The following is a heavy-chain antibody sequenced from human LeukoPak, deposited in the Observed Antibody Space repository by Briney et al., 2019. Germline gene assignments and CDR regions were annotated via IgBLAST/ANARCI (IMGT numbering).Heavy chain of an antibody. CDR3: ASSVVVGATNYYGMDV. J-gene: IGHJ6*02. CDR2: VSAYDANT. D-gene: IGHD1-26*01. CDR1: GYIFTNYG. Sequence: ASVKVSCKASGYIFTNYGISWVRQAPGQGLEWMGWVSAYDANTNYAQKLQGRLTMTTDRSTSTAYMELRSLRSDDTAMYYCASSVVVGATNYYGMDVWGQGTTVTVSS. V-gene: IGHV1-18*01.